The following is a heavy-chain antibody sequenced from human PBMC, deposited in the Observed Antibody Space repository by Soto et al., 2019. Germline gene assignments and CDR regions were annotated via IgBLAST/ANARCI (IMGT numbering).Heavy chain of an antibody. CDR2: IYHSGNT. Sequence: EILSRNCVVPGYSISSGYYWGWIRQPPGKGLEWIGSIYHSGNTYYNPSLKSRVTISVDTPNNQVSLKLSSVTAADTAVYYCATYTTDILTGYYFDYWGQGTLVIVS. CDR1: GYSISSGYY. V-gene: IGHV4-38-2*01. J-gene: IGHJ4*02. CDR3: ATYTTDILTGYYFDY. D-gene: IGHD3-9*01.